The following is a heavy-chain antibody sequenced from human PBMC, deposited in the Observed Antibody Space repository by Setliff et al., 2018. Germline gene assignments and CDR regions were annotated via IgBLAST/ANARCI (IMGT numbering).Heavy chain of an antibody. Sequence: ASVKVSCKASAKTFTAYYVHWVRQAPGQGLEWMGWINPNSGGTNYAQKFQGRVTMAWDTSISTAYMDLSRLTSDDTATYYCARGGHIRYDYYYMDVWGKGTTVTVSS. CDR1: AKTFTAYY. D-gene: IGHD5-18*01. CDR2: INPNSGGT. CDR3: ARGGHIRYDYYYMDV. V-gene: IGHV1-2*02. J-gene: IGHJ6*03.